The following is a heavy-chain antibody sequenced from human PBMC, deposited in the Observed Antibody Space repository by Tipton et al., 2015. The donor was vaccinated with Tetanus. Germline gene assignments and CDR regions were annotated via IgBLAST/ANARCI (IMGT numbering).Heavy chain of an antibody. V-gene: IGHV4-31*03. D-gene: IGHD6-13*01. CDR3: ASQEGGYSSSLTGMDV. CDR2: IYYSGST. J-gene: IGHJ6*02. CDR1: GGSISSGGYY. Sequence: TLSLTCTVSGGSISSGGYYWSWIRQHPGKGLEWIGYIYYSGSTYYNPSLKSRVTISVDTSKNQFSLKLSSVTAADTAVYYCASQEGGYSSSLTGMDVWGQGTTVTVSS.